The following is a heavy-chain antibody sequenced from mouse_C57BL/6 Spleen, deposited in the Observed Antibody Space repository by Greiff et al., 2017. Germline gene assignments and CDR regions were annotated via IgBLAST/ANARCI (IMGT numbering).Heavy chain of an antibody. J-gene: IGHJ4*01. CDR1: GYTFTSYW. D-gene: IGHD2-2*01. CDR3: ASMVTTGNYYAMDY. V-gene: IGHV1-69*01. CDR2: IDPSDSYT. Sequence: QVQLQQPGAELVMPGASVKLSCKASGYTFTSYWMHWVKQRPGQGLEWIGEIDPSDSYTNYNQKFKGKSTLTVDKSSSPAYMQLSSLTSEDSAVYYCASMVTTGNYYAMDYWGQGTSVTVSS.